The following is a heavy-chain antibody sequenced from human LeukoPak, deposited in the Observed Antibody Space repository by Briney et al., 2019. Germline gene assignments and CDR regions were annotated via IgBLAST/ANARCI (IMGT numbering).Heavy chain of an antibody. Sequence: VASVKVSCKASGYTFTSYDINWVRQATGQGLEWMGWMNPNSGNTGYAQEFQGRVTITRNTSISTAYMELSSLRSEDTAVYYCARGAYYYYMDVWGKGTTVTVSS. J-gene: IGHJ6*03. CDR2: MNPNSGNT. V-gene: IGHV1-8*03. CDR3: ARGAYYYYMDV. CDR1: GYTFTSYD.